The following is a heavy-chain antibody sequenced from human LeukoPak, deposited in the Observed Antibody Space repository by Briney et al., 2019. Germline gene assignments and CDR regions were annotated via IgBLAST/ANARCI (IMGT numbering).Heavy chain of an antibody. CDR2: IYASGRS. V-gene: IGHV4-4*07. Sequence: PSETLSITCTVSGGSTNNYYWSWIRQSAGKGLGWSGRIYASGRSNYNPSLKSRVTMSVDTSQNQLYLKLTSVTAADTAVYYCARGLGATTSEALDLWGQPTMLTVSS. J-gene: IGHJ3*01. CDR3: ARGLGATTSEALDL. CDR1: GGSTNNYY. D-gene: IGHD1-26*01.